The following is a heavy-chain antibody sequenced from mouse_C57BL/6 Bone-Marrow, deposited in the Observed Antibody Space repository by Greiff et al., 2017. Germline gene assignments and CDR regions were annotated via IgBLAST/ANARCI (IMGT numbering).Heavy chain of an antibody. CDR2: IDPSDSYT. V-gene: IGHV1-50*01. CDR3: ARLSYYDYDEHHDY. Sequence: QVQLQQPGAELVKPGASVTLSCKASGYTFTSYWMQWVKQRPGQGLEWIGEIDPSDSYTNYNQKFKGKATLTVDTSSSTAYMQLSSLTSEDSAVYYCARLSYYDYDEHHDYWGQGTTLTVSS. CDR1: GYTFTSYW. J-gene: IGHJ2*01. D-gene: IGHD2-4*01.